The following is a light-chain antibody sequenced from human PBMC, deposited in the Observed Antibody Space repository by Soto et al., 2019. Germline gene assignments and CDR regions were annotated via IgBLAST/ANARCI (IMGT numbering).Light chain of an antibody. CDR1: QSVSSSY. CDR2: GAS. V-gene: IGKV3-20*01. J-gene: IGKJ1*01. CDR3: QQYGSSPRT. Sequence: EIVLTQSPGTLSLSPGERATLSCRASQSVSSSYLAWYQQKPGQAPRLLIYGASSRDTGIPDRFSGSGSGTEFTLTISRLEPEDFAVYYCQQYGSSPRTFGQGTKVEIK.